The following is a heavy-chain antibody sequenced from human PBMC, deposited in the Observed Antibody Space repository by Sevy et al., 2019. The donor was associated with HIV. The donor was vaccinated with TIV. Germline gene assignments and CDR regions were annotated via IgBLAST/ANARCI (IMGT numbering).Heavy chain of an antibody. Sequence: SETLSLTCTVPDGSISSYYWSWIRQPPGKGLEWIGYIYYSGTTNYNPSLKSRVTISKDTSKNQFYLRLSSVTAAETAGYYCARGNQEYYYGMDVWGQGTTVTVSS. CDR3: ARGNQEYYYGMDV. V-gene: IGHV4-59*01. D-gene: IGHD1-1*01. CDR2: IYYSGTT. CDR1: DGSISSYY. J-gene: IGHJ6*02.